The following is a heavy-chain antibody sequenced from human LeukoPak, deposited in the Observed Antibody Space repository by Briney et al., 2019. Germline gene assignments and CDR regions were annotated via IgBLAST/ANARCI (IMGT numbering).Heavy chain of an antibody. CDR3: ARVGYWDYYDSSGFFAFDI. Sequence: PSETLSLTCTVSGGSISSGDYYWSWIRQPPGKGLEWIGYIYYSGSTYYNPSLKSRVTISVDTSKNQFSLKLSSVTAADTAVYYCARVGYWDYYDSSGFFAFDIWGQGTMVIVSS. J-gene: IGHJ3*02. V-gene: IGHV4-30-4*08. D-gene: IGHD3-22*01. CDR2: IYYSGST. CDR1: GGSISSGDYY.